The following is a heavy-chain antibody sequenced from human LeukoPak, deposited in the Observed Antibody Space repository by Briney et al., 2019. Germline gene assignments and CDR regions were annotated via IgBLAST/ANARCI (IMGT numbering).Heavy chain of an antibody. CDR3: AKGLTTLDY. CDR1: GFTFSYYA. V-gene: IGHV3-23*01. J-gene: IGHJ4*02. CDR2: VFGLDHRT. Sequence: GGSLRLSCATSGFTFSYYAMTWVRQAPGKGLEWVSTVFGLDHRTSYADSVKGRFTISRDNSKNTLSLQMNSLRAEDTAVYYCAKGLTTLDYWGQGTLVTVSS. D-gene: IGHD4-11*01.